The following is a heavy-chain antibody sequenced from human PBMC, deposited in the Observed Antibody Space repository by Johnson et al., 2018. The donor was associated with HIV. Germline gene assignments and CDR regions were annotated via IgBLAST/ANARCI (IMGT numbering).Heavy chain of an antibody. CDR2: ISGSGGST. D-gene: IGHD6-13*01. J-gene: IGHJ3*01. CDR1: GFTFSSYA. CDR3: ARDDTGYSSSFDAFDV. Sequence: VQLVESGGGLVQPGGSLRLSCAASGFTFSSYAMSWVRQAPGKGLEWVSAISGSGGSTYYADSVKGRFTISRDNSKNTLYLQMNSLRAEDTAVYYCARDDTGYSSSFDAFDVWGQGTMVTVSS. V-gene: IGHV3-23*04.